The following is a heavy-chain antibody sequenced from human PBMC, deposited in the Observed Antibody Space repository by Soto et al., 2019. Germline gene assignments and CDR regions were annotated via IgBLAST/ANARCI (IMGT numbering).Heavy chain of an antibody. J-gene: IGHJ4*02. Sequence: QITLKESGPTLVKPTQTLTLTCTFSGFSLSASGVGVGWIRQPPGKALEWLAIIYWDDAKHYSPSLKSSLTIPKDTSKNHVVLTMTNMDPVDTATYYCAHKGGGDRILDYWGQGTLVTVSS. CDR2: IYWDDAK. CDR1: GFSLSASGVG. V-gene: IGHV2-5*02. CDR3: AHKGGGDRILDY. D-gene: IGHD3-16*01.